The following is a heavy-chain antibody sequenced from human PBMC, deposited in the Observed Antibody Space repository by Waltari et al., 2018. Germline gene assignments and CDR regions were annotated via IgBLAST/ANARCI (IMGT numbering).Heavy chain of an antibody. CDR2: IYYSGST. CDR3: ARESLKINWFDP. Sequence: QLQLQESGPGLVKPSETLSLTCTVSGGSISSSSYYWGWIRQPPGKGLEWIGSIYYSGSTYDNPSLKSRVTISVDTSKNQFSLKLSSVTAADTAVYYCARESLKINWFDPWGQGTLVTVSS. CDR1: GGSISSSSYY. V-gene: IGHV4-39*07. J-gene: IGHJ5*02.